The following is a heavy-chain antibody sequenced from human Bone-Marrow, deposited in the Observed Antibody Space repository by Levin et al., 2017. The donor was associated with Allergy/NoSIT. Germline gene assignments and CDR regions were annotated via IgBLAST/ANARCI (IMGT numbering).Heavy chain of an antibody. CDR2: INPNSGGT. J-gene: IGHJ5*02. D-gene: IGHD3-10*01. CDR3: ARKVWFGKSRTGVGGWFDP. V-gene: IGHV1-2*02. Sequence: ASVKVSCKASGYTFTGYYMHWVRQAPGQGLEWMGWINPNSGGTNYAQKFQGRVTMTRDTSISTAYMELSRLRSDDTAVYYCARKVWFGKSRTGVGGWFDPWGQGTLVTVSS. CDR1: GYTFTGYY.